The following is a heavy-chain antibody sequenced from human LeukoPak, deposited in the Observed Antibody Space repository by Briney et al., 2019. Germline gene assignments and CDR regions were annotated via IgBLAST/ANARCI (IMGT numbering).Heavy chain of an antibody. CDR1: GFTVSSNY. J-gene: IGHJ4*02. CDR2: IYSGGST. V-gene: IGHV3-53*01. Sequence: GGSLRLSCAASGFTVSSNYMSWVRQAPGKGLEWVSVIYSGGSTYYADSAKGRFTISRDNSKNTLYLQMNSLRAEDTAVYYCARDGRYWAGTGDWGQGTLVTVSS. CDR3: ARDGRYWAGTGD. D-gene: IGHD6-19*01.